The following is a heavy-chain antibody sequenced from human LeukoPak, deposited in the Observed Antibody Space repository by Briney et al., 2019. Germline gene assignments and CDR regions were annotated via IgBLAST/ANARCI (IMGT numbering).Heavy chain of an antibody. CDR3: AKRGVVIRVILVGFHKEAYYFDS. V-gene: IGHV3-23*01. Sequence: AGSLRLSCAGSGITLSNYGMSWVRQAPGKGLEWVAGTSDSGGRTNYADSVKGRFTISRDNPKTTLYLQMNRLRAEDTAVYCCAKRGVVIRVILVGFHKEAYYFDSWGQGALVTVSS. J-gene: IGHJ4*02. CDR2: TSDSGGRT. D-gene: IGHD3-22*01. CDR1: GITLSNYG.